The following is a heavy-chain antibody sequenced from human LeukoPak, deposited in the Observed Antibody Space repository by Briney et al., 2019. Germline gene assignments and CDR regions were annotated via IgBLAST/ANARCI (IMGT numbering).Heavy chain of an antibody. Sequence: GGSLRLSCAASGFTFSSYAMSWVRQAPGKGLGWVSAISGSGGSTYYADSVKGRFIISRDNYKNTLYLQMNRLRAEDTAVYYCAKRWTSESSGXYVHYXGQGTLVTVSX. V-gene: IGHV3-23*01. CDR1: GFTFSSYA. CDR3: AKRWTSESSGXYVHY. CDR2: ISGSGGST. J-gene: IGHJ4*02. D-gene: IGHD6-19*01.